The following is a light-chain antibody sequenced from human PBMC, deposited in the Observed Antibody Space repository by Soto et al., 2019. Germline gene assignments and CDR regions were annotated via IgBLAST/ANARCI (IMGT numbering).Light chain of an antibody. CDR3: QLYGISPH. CDR1: RSVTNNY. J-gene: IGKJ5*01. CDR2: GAS. V-gene: IGKV3-20*01. Sequence: EIVLTQSPGTLSFFPGERATLSCRASRSVTNNYLAWHQQKPGQTPRLLIYGASSRATGIPDRFSGSGSGTDFTLTINRLEPEDSAVYYCQLYGISPHFGQGTRLEIK.